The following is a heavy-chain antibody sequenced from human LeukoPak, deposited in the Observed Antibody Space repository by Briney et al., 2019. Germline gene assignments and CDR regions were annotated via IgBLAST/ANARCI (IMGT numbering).Heavy chain of an antibody. V-gene: IGHV3-23*01. CDR3: GKTTVGYSSGQKPAWPVDY. CDR1: GFTFGSHA. Sequence: GGSLRLSCEASGFTFGSHAMYWVRQAPGKGLEWVAGICGSGGSRHYADSVKGRFTISRDNSRNTVYLQINSLRAEDTAVYYCGKTTVGYSSGQKPAWPVDYWGQGTLVTVSS. D-gene: IGHD5-18*01. J-gene: IGHJ4*02. CDR2: ICGSGGSR.